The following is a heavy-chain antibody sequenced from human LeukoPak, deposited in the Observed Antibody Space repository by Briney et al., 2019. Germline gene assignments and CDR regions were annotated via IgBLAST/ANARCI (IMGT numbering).Heavy chain of an antibody. D-gene: IGHD5-18*01. CDR3: PVTSAMGDRGGFDP. J-gene: IGHJ5*02. CDR1: GFTFSSYV. V-gene: IGHV3-23*01. Sequence: PGGSLRLSCAASGFTFSSYVMSWVRQAPGKGLEWVSVISGSGSNTYYADSVKGRFTIARDNSKNTLYLQMNSLRAEDTAVYYCPVTSAMGDRGGFDPWGQGTLVTVSS. CDR2: ISGSGSNT.